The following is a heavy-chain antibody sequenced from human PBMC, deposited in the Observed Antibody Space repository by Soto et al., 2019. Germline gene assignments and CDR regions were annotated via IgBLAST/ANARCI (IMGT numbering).Heavy chain of an antibody. V-gene: IGHV3-23*01. Sequence: EVQLLESGGGLVQPGGSLRLSCAASGFTFSSYAMSWVRQAPGKGLEWVSAISGSGGSTYYADSGKGRFTISRDSSKNRRYLQMNRLRAEDTAVYYCAKDRGAIVVGVAAINHFDHWGQGTLVTVSS. CDR1: GFTFSSYA. CDR3: AKDRGAIVVGVAAINHFDH. J-gene: IGHJ4*02. CDR2: ISGSGGST. D-gene: IGHD2-15*01.